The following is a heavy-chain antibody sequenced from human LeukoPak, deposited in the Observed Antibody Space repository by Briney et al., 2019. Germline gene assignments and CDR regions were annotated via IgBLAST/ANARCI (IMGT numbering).Heavy chain of an antibody. CDR3: ARELSAAAGCFDY. J-gene: IGHJ4*02. V-gene: IGHV3-21*01. D-gene: IGHD6-13*01. Sequence: PGGSLRLSCAASGFTFSSYSMNWVRQAPGKGLEWVSSISSSSSYIYYADSVKGRFTISRDNAKNSLYLQMNSLRAEDTAVYYCARELSAAAGCFDYWGQGTLVTVSS. CDR1: GFTFSSYS. CDR2: ISSSSSYI.